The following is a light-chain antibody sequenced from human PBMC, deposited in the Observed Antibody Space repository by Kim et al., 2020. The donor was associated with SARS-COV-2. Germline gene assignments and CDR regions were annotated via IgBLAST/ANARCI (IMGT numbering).Light chain of an antibody. CDR2: DTD. J-gene: IGLJ3*02. CDR3: LLYYGGPRV. CDR1: PETVTSHHY. Sequence: PGGTVTLTWGPTPETVTSHHYPCWFQQKPCQAPRTLIYDTDKRQSWTPTRFSGSLRGGEAALTLSSAQPEDEADYYCLLYYGGPRVFGGGTQLTVL. V-gene: IGLV7-46*01.